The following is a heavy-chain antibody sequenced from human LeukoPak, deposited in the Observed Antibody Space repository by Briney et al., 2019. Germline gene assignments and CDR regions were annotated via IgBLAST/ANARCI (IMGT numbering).Heavy chain of an antibody. J-gene: IGHJ4*02. Sequence: PSETLSLTCTVSGGSISSYYWNWIRQPPGKGLEWIGYIYYSGSTNHNPSLKSRVTISVDTSKNQFSLKLSSVTAADTAVYYCARVSEMATMPDDYWGQGTLVTVSS. D-gene: IGHD5-24*01. CDR3: ARVSEMATMPDDY. CDR1: GGSISSYY. V-gene: IGHV4-59*12. CDR2: IYYSGST.